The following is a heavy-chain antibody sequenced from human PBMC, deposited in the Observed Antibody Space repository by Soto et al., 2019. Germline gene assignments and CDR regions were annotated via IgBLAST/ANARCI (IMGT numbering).Heavy chain of an antibody. V-gene: IGHV4-34*02. CDR2: VNHRGST. CDR1: GGSFTGYY. Sequence: QVQLKQWGAGLLKPSETLSLTCAVNGGSFTGYYWTYIRQSPEKGLEWIGEVNHRGSTTYNPSIKSRVTISVDASNNKCSLNLSSVTAAETAVYYCARSPPFSSFRGFDVWGQGTMVTVSS. J-gene: IGHJ3*01. D-gene: IGHD6-6*01. CDR3: ARSPPFSSFRGFDV.